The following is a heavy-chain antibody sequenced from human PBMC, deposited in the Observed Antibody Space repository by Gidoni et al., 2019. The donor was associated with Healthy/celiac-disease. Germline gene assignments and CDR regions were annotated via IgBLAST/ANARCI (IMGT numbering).Heavy chain of an antibody. CDR3: ARAGLQDYYYYGMDV. CDR1: GFTFSSYG. J-gene: IGHJ6*02. Sequence: QVQLVESGGGVVQPGRSRRRSCAASGFTFSSYGMHWVRQAPGKGLEWVAVIWYDGSNKYYADSVKGRFTISRDNSKNTLYLQMNSLRAEDTAVYYCARAGLQDYYYYGMDVWGQGTTVTVSS. D-gene: IGHD4-4*01. CDR2: IWYDGSNK. V-gene: IGHV3-33*01.